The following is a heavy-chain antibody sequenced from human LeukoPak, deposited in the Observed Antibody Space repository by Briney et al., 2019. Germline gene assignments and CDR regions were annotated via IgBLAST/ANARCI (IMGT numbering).Heavy chain of an antibody. D-gene: IGHD6-6*01. CDR2: IVVGSGNT. V-gene: IGHV1-58*02. Sequence: SVKVSCKASGFTFTSSAMQWVRQARGQRLEWIGWIVVGSGNTNYAQKFQERVTITRDMSTSTAYMGLSSLRSEDTAVYYCAASYSSSSSPGYWGQGTLVTVSS. CDR1: GFTFTSSA. J-gene: IGHJ4*02. CDR3: AASYSSSSSPGY.